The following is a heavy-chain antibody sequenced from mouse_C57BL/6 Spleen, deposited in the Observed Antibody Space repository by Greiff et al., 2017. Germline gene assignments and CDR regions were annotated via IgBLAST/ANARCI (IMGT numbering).Heavy chain of an antibody. CDR2: IYPGSGST. V-gene: IGHV1-55*01. J-gene: IGHJ2*01. Sequence: QVQLQQPGAELVKPGASVKMSCKASGYTFTSYWITWVKQRPGQGLEWIGDIYPGSGSTNYNEKFKSKATLTVDTSSSTAYMQLSSLTSEDSAVYYCARGYGNYQVPFDYWGQGTTLTVSS. CDR3: ARGYGNYQVPFDY. D-gene: IGHD2-1*01. CDR1: GYTFTSYW.